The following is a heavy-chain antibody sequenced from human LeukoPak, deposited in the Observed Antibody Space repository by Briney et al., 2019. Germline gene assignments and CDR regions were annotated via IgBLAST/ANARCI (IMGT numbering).Heavy chain of an antibody. J-gene: IGHJ4*02. CDR1: GFTFRTAW. CDR3: ITFASAAIGC. Sequence: GSLRLSCAASGFTFRTAWMSWVRQAPGMGLEWVGRITDGGTTDYAAPGKGRFTISRDDSKNTLYLQMNSLKTDDTGVYYCITFASAAIGCWGQGTPVTVSS. V-gene: IGHV3-15*01. D-gene: IGHD2-2*01. CDR2: ITDGGTT.